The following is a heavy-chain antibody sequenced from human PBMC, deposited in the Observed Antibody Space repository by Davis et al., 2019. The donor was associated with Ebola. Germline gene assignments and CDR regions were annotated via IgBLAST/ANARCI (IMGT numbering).Heavy chain of an antibody. V-gene: IGHV1-46*01. CDR2: INPSGGST. J-gene: IGHJ6*02. D-gene: IGHD4-17*01. Sequence: ASVKVSCKASGYTFTSYYMHWVRQAPGQGLEWMGIINPSGGSTSYAQKFQGRVTMTRDTSTSTAYMELRSLRSDDTAVYYCARDFDGDYRFSYYYYGMDVWGQGTTVTVSS. CDR3: ARDFDGDYRFSYYYYGMDV. CDR1: GYTFTSYY.